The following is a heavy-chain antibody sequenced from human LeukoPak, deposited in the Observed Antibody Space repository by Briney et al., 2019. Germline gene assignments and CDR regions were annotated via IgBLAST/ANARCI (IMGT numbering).Heavy chain of an antibody. J-gene: IGHJ2*01. Sequence: GGSLRLSCETSGFPFSAYDMHWVRQAPGKGLEWVSAFGSAGDTYYPGAVRGRFTISRDYAKNSLYLQMNSLRTGDTAVYFCVRGALPGDNWYFDLWGRGALVTVAS. V-gene: IGHV3-13*01. CDR2: FGSAGDT. CDR3: VRGALPGDNWYFDL. CDR1: GFPFSAYD.